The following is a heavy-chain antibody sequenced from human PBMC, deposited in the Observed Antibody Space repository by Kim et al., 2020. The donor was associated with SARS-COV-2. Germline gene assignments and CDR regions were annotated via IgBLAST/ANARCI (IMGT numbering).Heavy chain of an antibody. V-gene: IGHV1-18*01. D-gene: IGHD2-2*01. CDR2: ISAYNGNT. J-gene: IGHJ6*02. CDR1: GYTFTSYG. Sequence: ASVKVSCKASGYTFTSYGISWVRQAPGQGLEWMGWISAYNGNTNYAQKLQGRVTMTTDTSTSTAYMELRSLRSDDTAVYYCARMGYCSSTSCYLYGMDVWGQGTTVTVSS. CDR3: ARMGYCSSTSCYLYGMDV.